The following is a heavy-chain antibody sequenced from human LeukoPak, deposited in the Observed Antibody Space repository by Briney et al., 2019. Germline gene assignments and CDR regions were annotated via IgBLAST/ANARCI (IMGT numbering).Heavy chain of an antibody. D-gene: IGHD3-10*01. V-gene: IGHV1-69*13. Sequence: SVKVSCKASGGTFSSYAISWVRQAPGQGLEWMGGIIPIFCTANYAQKFQGRVTITADESTSTAYMELSSLRSEDTAVYYCARGVTMVRGVIINWFDPWGQGTLVTVSS. J-gene: IGHJ5*02. CDR3: ARGVTMVRGVIINWFDP. CDR1: GGTFSSYA. CDR2: IIPIFCTA.